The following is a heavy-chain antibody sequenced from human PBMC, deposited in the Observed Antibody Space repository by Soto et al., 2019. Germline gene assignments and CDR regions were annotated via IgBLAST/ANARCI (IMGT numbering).Heavy chain of an antibody. D-gene: IGHD3-9*01. CDR2: IGGAGSNI. CDR3: AKDFESRNGQYDPYAI. Sequence: SLRLSCAASGFTFSEYAMTWVRQARGKGLEWVSVIGGAGSNIYYADSVEGRFTVSRDDSKNTLYLRMDSLRVEDTAVYYCAKDFESRNGQYDPYAIWGPGTMVTVSS. CDR1: GFTFSEYA. V-gene: IGHV3-23*01. J-gene: IGHJ3*02.